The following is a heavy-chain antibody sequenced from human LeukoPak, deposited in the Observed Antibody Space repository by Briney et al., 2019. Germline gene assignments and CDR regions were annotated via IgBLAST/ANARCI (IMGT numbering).Heavy chain of an antibody. CDR3: AREPSSGWYRHRYYFDY. V-gene: IGHV4-34*01. D-gene: IGHD6-19*01. CDR2: INHSGST. Sequence: SETLSLTCAVYGGSFSGYYWSWIRQPPGKGLEWIGEINHSGSTNYNPPLKSRVTISVDTSKNQFSLKLSSVTAADTAVYYCAREPSSGWYRHRYYFDYWGQGTLVTVSS. J-gene: IGHJ4*02. CDR1: GGSFSGYY.